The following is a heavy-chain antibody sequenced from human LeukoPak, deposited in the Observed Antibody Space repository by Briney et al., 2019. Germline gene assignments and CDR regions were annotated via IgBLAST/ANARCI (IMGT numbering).Heavy chain of an antibody. CDR3: AGLDWLS. CDR1: GFTFSSYN. J-gene: IGHJ4*02. D-gene: IGHD3-3*01. Sequence: GGSLRLSCAASGFTFSSYNMNWVRQAPGKGLEWVSSISSSSSYIYYADSVKGRFTISRDNARNSLYLQMNSLRAEDTAVYYCAGLDWLSWGQGTLVTVSS. CDR2: ISSSSSYI. V-gene: IGHV3-21*01.